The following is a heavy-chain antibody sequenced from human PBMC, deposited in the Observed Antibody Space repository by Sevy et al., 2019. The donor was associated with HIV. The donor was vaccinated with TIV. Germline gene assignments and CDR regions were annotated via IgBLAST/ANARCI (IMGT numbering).Heavy chain of an antibody. D-gene: IGHD3-22*01. CDR2: ISVYNGKI. V-gene: IGHV1-18*01. CDR1: GYTFTSFG. J-gene: IGHJ5*02. Sequence: ASVKVSCKASGYTFTSFGISWVRQAPGQGLEWVGWISVYNGKINYAQNFQGRVTMTTDTSTRTAYIELKSLRSDDTAVYYCARRGAFDFDTSGFLSPWGQGTLVTVSS. CDR3: ARRGAFDFDTSGFLSP.